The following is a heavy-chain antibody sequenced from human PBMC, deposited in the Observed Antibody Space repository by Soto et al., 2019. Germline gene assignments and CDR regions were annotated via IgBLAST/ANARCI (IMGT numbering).Heavy chain of an antibody. CDR3: AGRGATDGKDY. J-gene: IGHJ4*02. Sequence: QMQLVQSGPEVKKPGTSVKVSCKASGFTFTSSAVQWVRQARGQRLEWIGWIVVGSGNTNYAQKFQERVTITRDMSTSTAYMELSSLRSEDTAVYYRAGRGATDGKDYWGQGTLVTVS. V-gene: IGHV1-58*01. CDR1: GFTFTSSA. D-gene: IGHD1-26*01. CDR2: IVVGSGNT.